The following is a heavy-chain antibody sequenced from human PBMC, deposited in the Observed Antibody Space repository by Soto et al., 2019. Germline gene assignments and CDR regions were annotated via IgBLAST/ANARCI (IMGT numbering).Heavy chain of an antibody. Sequence: QITLKESGPTLVKPTQTLTLTCTFSGFSLSTSGVGVGWIRQPPGKALEWLALIYWDDDKRYSPSLKSRLTITKDPYKNQVVLTMTNMDPVDTATYYCAHRDYGDRSDYWGQGTLVTVSS. V-gene: IGHV2-5*02. CDR2: IYWDDDK. J-gene: IGHJ4*02. CDR1: GFSLSTSGVG. CDR3: AHRDYGDRSDY. D-gene: IGHD4-17*01.